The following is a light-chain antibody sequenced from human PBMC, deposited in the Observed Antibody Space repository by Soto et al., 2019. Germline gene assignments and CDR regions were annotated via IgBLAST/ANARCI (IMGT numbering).Light chain of an antibody. V-gene: IGLV1-51*01. J-gene: IGLJ1*01. CDR2: DDN. CDR1: SSNIGGNS. CDR3: GSWESSLSAYV. Sequence: QSVLTQPPSVTAAPGQKVTISCSGSSSNIGGNSVSWYQQLPGTAPKLLIYDDNKRPSGIPDRFSGSKSGTSATLGITGFQTGDEADYYCGSWESSLSAYVCGTGTKVTVL.